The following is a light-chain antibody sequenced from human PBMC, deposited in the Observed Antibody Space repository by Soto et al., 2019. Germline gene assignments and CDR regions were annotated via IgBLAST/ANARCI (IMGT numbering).Light chain of an antibody. CDR3: QQYCQQYGSSPPSWT. CDR2: GAS. J-gene: IGKJ1*01. CDR1: QTVSSSY. V-gene: IGKV3-20*01. Sequence: ETVLTQSPGTLSLSPGERATLSCRASQTVSSSYLAWYQQKPGQAPRLLIYGASSRATGIPDRFSGSGSGTDCTLTISRLEPEDFAVYYCQQYCQQYGSSPPSWTFGQGTRVEIK.